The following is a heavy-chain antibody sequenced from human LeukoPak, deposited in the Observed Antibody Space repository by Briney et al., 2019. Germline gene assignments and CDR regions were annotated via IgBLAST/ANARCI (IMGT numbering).Heavy chain of an antibody. CDR3: AKTTGMIVVVITKRCFDY. CDR2: ISGSGGST. Sequence: GGSLRLSCAASGFTFSSYAMSWVRQAPGKGLEWVSAISGSGGSTYYADSVKGRFTISRDNSKNTLYLQMNSLRAQDTAVYYCAKTTGMIVVVITKRCFDYWGQGTLVTVSS. D-gene: IGHD3-22*01. V-gene: IGHV3-23*01. CDR1: GFTFSSYA. J-gene: IGHJ4*02.